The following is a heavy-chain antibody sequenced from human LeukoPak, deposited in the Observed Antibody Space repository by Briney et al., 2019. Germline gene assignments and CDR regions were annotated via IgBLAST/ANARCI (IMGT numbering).Heavy chain of an antibody. Sequence: PGRSLRLSCAASGFTFSSYAMHWVRQAPGKGLEWVAVISYDGSNKYYADSVKGRFTISRDNSKNTLYLQMNSLRAEDTAVYYCAKDPAYGGPQLGWFDPWGQGTLVTVSS. CDR1: GFTFSSYA. J-gene: IGHJ5*02. V-gene: IGHV3-30*04. D-gene: IGHD2-15*01. CDR2: ISYDGSNK. CDR3: AKDPAYGGPQLGWFDP.